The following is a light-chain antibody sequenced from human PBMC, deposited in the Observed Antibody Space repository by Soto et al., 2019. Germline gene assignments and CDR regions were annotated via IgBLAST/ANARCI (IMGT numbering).Light chain of an antibody. J-gene: IGKJ2*01. V-gene: IGKV3-20*01. CDR2: ATS. Sequence: EIVLTQSPGSLSLSPGERVTLSCRASQSINSAHLAWYQQRPDQAPRLLIYATSRRATGTPDRFSGSGAGTDFTLTISGLEPEDFAVYYCQLYGRSPQFGQGTKLEIK. CDR3: QLYGRSPQ. CDR1: QSINSAH.